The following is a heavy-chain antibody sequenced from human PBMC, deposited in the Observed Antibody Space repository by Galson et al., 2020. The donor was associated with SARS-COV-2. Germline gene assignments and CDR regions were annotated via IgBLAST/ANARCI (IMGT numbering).Heavy chain of an antibody. J-gene: IGHJ5*02. D-gene: IGHD2-15*01. Sequence: SETLSLTCTVSGGSISSSSYYWGWIRQPPVKGLEWIGSIYYSGSTYYNPSLKSRVTISVDTSKNQFSLKLSSVTAADTAVYYCARLVAVVAAQGDWFDPWGQGTLVTVSS. V-gene: IGHV4-39*01. CDR1: GGSISSSSYY. CDR2: IYYSGST. CDR3: ARLVAVVAAQGDWFDP.